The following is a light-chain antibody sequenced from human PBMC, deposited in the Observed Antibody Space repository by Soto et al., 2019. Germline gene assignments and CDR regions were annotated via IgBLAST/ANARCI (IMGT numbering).Light chain of an antibody. CDR3: SSYTTSTTL. CDR2: EVN. Sequence: QSVLTQPASVSGSPGQSITISCTGTNSDVGSYNYVSWYQQHPGKAPKLIIYEVNKWPSGISSRFTGSKSGNTASLTISGLQAEDEADYYCSSYTTSTTLFGGGTKVTVL. J-gene: IGLJ3*02. V-gene: IGLV2-14*01. CDR1: NSDVGSYNY.